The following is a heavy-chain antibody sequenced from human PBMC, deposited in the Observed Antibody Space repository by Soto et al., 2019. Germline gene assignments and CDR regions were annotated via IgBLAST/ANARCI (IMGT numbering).Heavy chain of an antibody. V-gene: IGHV3-66*01. CDR2: VYSGGST. D-gene: IGHD6-13*01. J-gene: IGHJ4*02. CDR1: GFTISSNY. Sequence: GGSLRLSCAASGFTISSNYMSWVRQAPGKGLEWVSIVYSGGSTYYADSVKARFTISRDNSKNTLYLQMNSLRADDTAVYYCARIIAAVGSNYWGQGTLVTVSS. CDR3: ARIIAAVGSNY.